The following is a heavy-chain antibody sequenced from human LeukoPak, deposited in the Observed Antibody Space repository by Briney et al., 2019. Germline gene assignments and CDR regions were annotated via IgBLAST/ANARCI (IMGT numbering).Heavy chain of an antibody. CDR2: INHSGST. V-gene: IGHV4-34*01. J-gene: IGHJ6*03. CDR1: GGSFSGYY. CDR3: ARVARARYYYYMDV. Sequence: SETLSLTCAVFGGSFSGYYWTWIRQPPGKGLEWIGEINHSGSTNYNPSLKSRVTISVDTSKNQFSLKLSSVTAADTAVYYCARVARARYYYYMDVWGKGTTVTVSS.